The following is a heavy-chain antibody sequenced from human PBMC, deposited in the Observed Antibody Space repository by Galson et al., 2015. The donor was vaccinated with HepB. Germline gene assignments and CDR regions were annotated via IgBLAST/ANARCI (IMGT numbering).Heavy chain of an antibody. CDR2: ISGSGGST. D-gene: IGHD6-19*01. V-gene: IGHV3-23*01. CDR3: AAGGAGDWYFDL. Sequence: SLRLSCAASGFTFSSYAMSWVRQAPGKGLEWVSAISGSGGSTYYADSVKGRFTISRDNSKNTLYLQMNSLRAEDTAVYYCAAGGAGDWYFDLWGRGTLVTVSS. J-gene: IGHJ2*01. CDR1: GFTFSSYA.